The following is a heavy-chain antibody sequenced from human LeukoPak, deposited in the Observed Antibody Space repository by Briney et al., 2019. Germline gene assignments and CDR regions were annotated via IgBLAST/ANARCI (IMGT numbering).Heavy chain of an antibody. CDR1: GYTFTSYY. CDR3: ARDSRAREYYDFWSGYLGDAFDI. V-gene: IGHV1-2*02. D-gene: IGHD3-3*01. J-gene: IGHJ3*02. Sequence: ASVKVSCKASGYTFTSYYMHWVRQAPGQGLEWMGWINPNSGGTNYAQKFQGRVTMTRDTSISTAYMELSRLRSDDTAVYYCARDSRAREYYDFWSGYLGDAFDIWGQGTMVTVSS. CDR2: INPNSGGT.